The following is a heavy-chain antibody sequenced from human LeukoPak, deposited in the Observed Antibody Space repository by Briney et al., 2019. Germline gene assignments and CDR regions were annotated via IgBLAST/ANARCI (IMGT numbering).Heavy chain of an antibody. CDR2: ITSSGSTM. CDR1: GFTFSSYE. D-gene: IGHD6-13*01. V-gene: IGHV3-48*03. Sequence: GGSLRLSCAASGFTFSSYEMHWVRQALGKGLEWVSYITSSGSTMYYADSVKGRFTISRDNAKNSLYLQMSSLRGEDTAVYYCATLRPRQQLVVDHWGQGTLVTVSS. J-gene: IGHJ4*02. CDR3: ATLRPRQQLVVDH.